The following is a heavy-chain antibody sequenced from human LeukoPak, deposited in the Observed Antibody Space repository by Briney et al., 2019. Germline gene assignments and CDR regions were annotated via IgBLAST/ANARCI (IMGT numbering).Heavy chain of an antibody. J-gene: IGHJ4*02. D-gene: IGHD6-19*01. CDR3: ARWLYSSGLGGFDY. CDR2: ISSSGSAI. Sequence: GGSLRLSCAGSGFTFSSYEMNWDRQAPGKGLEWVSKISSSGSAIYYADSVKGRFTISRDNAKSTLYLQMNSLRAEDTAVYYCARWLYSSGLGGFDYWGQGTLVTVSS. CDR1: GFTFSSYE. V-gene: IGHV3-48*03.